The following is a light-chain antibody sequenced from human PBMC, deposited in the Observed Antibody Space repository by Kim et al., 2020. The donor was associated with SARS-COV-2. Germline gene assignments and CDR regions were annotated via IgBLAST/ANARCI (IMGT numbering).Light chain of an antibody. CDR2: SNN. J-gene: IGLJ2*01. CDR3: AAWDDSLNGHAV. CDR1: SSNIGSNT. V-gene: IGLV1-44*01. Sequence: QSVLTKPPSASGTPGQRVTIACSGSSSNIGSNTVNWYQQLPGTAPKLLIYSNNQRPSGVPDRFSGSKSGTSASLAISGLQSEDEADYYCAAWDDSLNGHAVFGGGTQLTV.